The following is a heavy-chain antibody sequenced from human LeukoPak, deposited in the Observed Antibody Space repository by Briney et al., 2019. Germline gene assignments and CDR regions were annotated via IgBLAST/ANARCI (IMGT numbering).Heavy chain of an antibody. CDR3: ARGYDSRGSREFDF. J-gene: IGHJ4*02. V-gene: IGHV3-21*01. D-gene: IGHD3-22*01. Sequence: GGSLRLSCAASGFTFSSYSMNWVRQAPGKGLEWVSSISSSSSYIYYADSVKGRFTISRDNAKNSLYLQMNSLRAEDTAVYYCARGYDSRGSREFDFWGQGTLVTVSS. CDR1: GFTFSSYS. CDR2: ISSSSSYI.